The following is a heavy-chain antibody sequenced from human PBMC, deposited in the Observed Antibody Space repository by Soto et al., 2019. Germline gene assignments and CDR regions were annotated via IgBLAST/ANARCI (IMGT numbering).Heavy chain of an antibody. V-gene: IGHV3-21*01. J-gene: IGHJ5*02. CDR3: ARDIRGRGNGYCSGGSCYSRWFDP. CDR1: GSTFSSYS. Sequence: GGSLRLSCAASGSTFSSYSMNWFRQAPGKGLEWVSSISSSSSYIYYADSVKGRFTISRDNAKNSLYLQMNSLRAEDTAVYYCARDIRGRGNGYCSGGSCYSRWFDPWGQGTLVTVSS. D-gene: IGHD2-15*01. CDR2: ISSSSSYI.